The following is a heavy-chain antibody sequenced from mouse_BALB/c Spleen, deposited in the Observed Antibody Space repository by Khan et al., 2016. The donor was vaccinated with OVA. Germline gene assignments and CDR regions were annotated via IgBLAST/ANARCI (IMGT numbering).Heavy chain of an antibody. J-gene: IGHJ2*01. Sequence: QVHVKQSGAELAKPGASVKMSCKASGYTFSTYWIHWVKQRPGQGLEWIGYINPSSGYTYYNQRFNDKATLTADKSSSTAYMQLSSLTSEDSAVYYCARDRSDYWGQGTTLTVSS. CDR3: ARDRSDY. V-gene: IGHV1-7*01. CDR1: GYTFSTYW. CDR2: INPSSGYT.